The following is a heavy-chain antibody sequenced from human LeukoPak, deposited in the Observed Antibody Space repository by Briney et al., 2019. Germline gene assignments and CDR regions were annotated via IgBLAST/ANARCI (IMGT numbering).Heavy chain of an antibody. J-gene: IGHJ4*02. Sequence: GGPLRLSCAASGFTVSRNYMSWVRQAPGKGLEWVSVIYSADSAYYADSVRGRFTISGDNSKNTLYLQMNSLRADDTAVYYCAREVGGGATNYFDYWGQGTLVTVSS. CDR3: AREVGGGATNYFDY. CDR1: GFTVSRNY. V-gene: IGHV3-53*01. D-gene: IGHD1-26*01. CDR2: IYSADSA.